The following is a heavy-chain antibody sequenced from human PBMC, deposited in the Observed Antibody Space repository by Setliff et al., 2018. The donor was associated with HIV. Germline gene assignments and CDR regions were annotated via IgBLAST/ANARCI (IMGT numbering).Heavy chain of an antibody. V-gene: IGHV4-59*11. D-gene: IGHD5-12*01. J-gene: IGHJ4*02. CDR1: GGSISSHY. Sequence: PSETLSLTCTVSGGSISSHYWSWIRPPPGKGLEWIGSIYYSGSTNYNPSLKSRDTISVDTSKNQFSLKGTSVTAADTAVYYCARDRGGGYNNLDYWGQGTLVTVSS. CDR2: IYYSGST. CDR3: ARDRGGGYNNLDY.